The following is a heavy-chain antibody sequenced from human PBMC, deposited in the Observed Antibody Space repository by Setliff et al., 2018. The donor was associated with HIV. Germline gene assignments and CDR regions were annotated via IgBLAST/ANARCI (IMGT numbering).Heavy chain of an antibody. CDR2: INHRGST. V-gene: IGHV4-34*01. D-gene: IGHD3-3*01. Sequence: SETLSLTCAVYGGSFSGYYWSWIRQPPGKGLEWIGEINHRGSTNYNPSLKSRVTISVDTSKNQFSLKLSSVTAADTAVYYCARSFTYNFWSGLAGDAFDIWGQGTMVTVSS. CDR3: ARSFTYNFWSGLAGDAFDI. CDR1: GGSFSGYY. J-gene: IGHJ3*02.